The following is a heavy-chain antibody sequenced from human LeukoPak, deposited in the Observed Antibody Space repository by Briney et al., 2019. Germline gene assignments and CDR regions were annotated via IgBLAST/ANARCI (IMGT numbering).Heavy chain of an antibody. CDR2: INSGGTST. CDR3: AKGIESSGSYYTGFDY. CDR1: GFTLSNYW. V-gene: IGHV3-74*01. D-gene: IGHD1-26*01. J-gene: IGHJ4*02. Sequence: PGGSLRLSCAASGFTLSNYWMHWVRQAPGKGLVWISRINSGGTSTTYADSVRGRFTISKDNAKNTLYLQMNSLRAEDTAVYYCAKGIESSGSYYTGFDYWGQGTLVTVSS.